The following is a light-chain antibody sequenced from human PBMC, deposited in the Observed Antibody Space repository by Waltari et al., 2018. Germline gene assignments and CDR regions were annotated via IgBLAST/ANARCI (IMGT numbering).Light chain of an antibody. Sequence: QAVVTQEPSLTVSPEGTVTLTCSSSTGAVTSGNYPYWLQRKPGQVPRTLIYDRTYKDAWTPARLSGSLLGGKAALTLSGAQPEDEADYYCCSFAAGDAYVFGTGTKVTVL. CDR2: DRT. CDR1: TGAVTSGNY. V-gene: IGLV7-46*01. J-gene: IGLJ1*01. CDR3: CSFAAGDAYV.